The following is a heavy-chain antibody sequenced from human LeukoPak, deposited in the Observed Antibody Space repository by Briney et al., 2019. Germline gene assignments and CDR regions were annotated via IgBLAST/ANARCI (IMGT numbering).Heavy chain of an antibody. D-gene: IGHD3-22*01. CDR2: IYYSGST. Sequence: SETLSLTCTVSGGSISSGDYYWSWIRQPPGKGLEWIGYIYYSGSTYYNPSLKSRVTISVDTSKNQFSLKLSSVTAADTAVYYCARSYYDSSDYYFTSWGQGILVTVSS. J-gene: IGHJ4*02. V-gene: IGHV4-30-4*08. CDR3: ARSYYDSSDYYFTS. CDR1: GGSISSGDYY.